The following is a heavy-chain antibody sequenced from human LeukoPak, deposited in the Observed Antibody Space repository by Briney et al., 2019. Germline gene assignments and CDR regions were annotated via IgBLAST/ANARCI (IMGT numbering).Heavy chain of an antibody. CDR3: ARDDCSGGSCSNAFDI. CDR1: GFTFSSYS. V-gene: IGHV3-21*01. J-gene: IGHJ3*02. D-gene: IGHD2-15*01. CDR2: ISSSSSYI. Sequence: GGSLRLSCAASGFTFSSYSMNWVRQAPGKGLEWVSSISSSSSYIYYADSVKGRFTISRGNAKNSLYLQMNSLRAEDTAVYYCARDDCSGGSCSNAFDIWGQGTMVTVSS.